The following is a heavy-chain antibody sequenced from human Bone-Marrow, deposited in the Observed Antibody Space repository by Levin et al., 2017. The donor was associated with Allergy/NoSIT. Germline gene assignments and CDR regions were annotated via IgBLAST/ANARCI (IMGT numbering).Heavy chain of an antibody. CDR1: GFTFSGYW. V-gene: IGHV3-7*01. J-gene: IGHJ3*02. CDR3: AREETKNWGYSLDI. CDR2: IKYDESEI. D-gene: IGHD7-27*01. Sequence: GGSLRLSCVASGFTFSGYWMSWVRQAPGKGLEWVANIKYDESEIHYVDSVRGRFTISRDNAKNSLYLQMNSLRAEDTAVYYWAREETKNWGYSLDIWGQGTKVTVSS.